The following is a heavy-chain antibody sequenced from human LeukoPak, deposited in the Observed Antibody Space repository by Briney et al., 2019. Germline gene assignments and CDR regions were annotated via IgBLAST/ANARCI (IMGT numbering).Heavy chain of an antibody. J-gene: IGHJ4*02. Sequence: GGPLRLSCAASGLTYSSYGMHWVRQAPGKGLEWVAFIWYDGSNKYYADSVKGRFTISRDNSKNTLYLQMNSLRAEDTAVYYCAKDLVARYTGDYDYWSGSADYWGQGTLVTVSS. D-gene: IGHD3-3*01. CDR3: AKDLVARYTGDYDYWSGSADY. V-gene: IGHV3-30*02. CDR2: IWYDGSNK. CDR1: GLTYSSYG.